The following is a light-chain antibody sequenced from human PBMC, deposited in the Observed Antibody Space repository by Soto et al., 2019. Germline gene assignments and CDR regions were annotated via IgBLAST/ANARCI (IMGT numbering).Light chain of an antibody. J-gene: IGLJ3*02. CDR1: SSDVGGYNY. Sequence: QSVLTQPASVSGSPGQSITISCNGTSSDVGGYNYVSWFQQHPGKAPKLKIYEVSNRPSGVSNRFSGSKSGYTASLTISELQAEDEADYDCTSFTSSSTWVFGGGTKLTVL. CDR2: EVS. CDR3: TSFTSSSTWV. V-gene: IGLV2-14*03.